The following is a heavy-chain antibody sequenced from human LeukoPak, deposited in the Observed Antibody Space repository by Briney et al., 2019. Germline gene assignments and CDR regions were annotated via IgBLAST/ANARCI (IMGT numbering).Heavy chain of an antibody. CDR2: ISGYNGNT. CDR3: ARGDIGVIPVVRTRGAPDAFDI. J-gene: IGHJ3*02. V-gene: IGHV1-18*01. CDR1: GYIFSSYG. Sequence: ASVKVSCKASGYIFSSYGINWVRQAPGQRPKWMGWISGYNGNTKYVEKYQGRVTMTTDTSTSTADMELRSLRSDDTAVYYCARGDIGVIPVVRTRGAPDAFDIWGQGTMVTVSS. D-gene: IGHD2-2*01.